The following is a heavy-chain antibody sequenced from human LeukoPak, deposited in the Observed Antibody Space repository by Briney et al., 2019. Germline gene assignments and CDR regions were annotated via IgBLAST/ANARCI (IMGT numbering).Heavy chain of an antibody. D-gene: IGHD5-18*01. V-gene: IGHV4-59*12. J-gene: IGHJ3*02. CDR3: ARGSIGGYTYGGALDI. CDR2: IYYSGST. Sequence: SETLSLTCTVSGGSISSYYWSWIRQPPGKGLEWIGYIYYSGSTNYNPSLKSRVTISIDTSKNQFSLNLNSVTAADTAVFYCARGSIGGYTYGGALDIWGQGTLVTVSS. CDR1: GGSISSYY.